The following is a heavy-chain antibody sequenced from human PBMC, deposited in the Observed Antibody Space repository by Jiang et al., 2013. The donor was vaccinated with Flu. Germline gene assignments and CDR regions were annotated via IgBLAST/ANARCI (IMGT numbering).Heavy chain of an antibody. CDR3: ARLFIYSYGHDAFDI. CDR2: IYYSGST. CDR1: GGSISSYH. D-gene: IGHD5-18*01. J-gene: IGHJ3*02. Sequence: GPGLVKPSETLSLTCTVSGGSISSYHWSWIRQPPGKGLEWIGYIYYSGSTNYNPSLKSRVTISVDTSKNQFSLKLSSVTAADTAVYYCARLFIYSYGHDAFDIWGQGTMVTVSS. V-gene: IGHV4-59*08.